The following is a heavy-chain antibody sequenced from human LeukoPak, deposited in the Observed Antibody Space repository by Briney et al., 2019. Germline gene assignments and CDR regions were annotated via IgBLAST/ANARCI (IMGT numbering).Heavy chain of an antibody. Sequence: ASVKVSCKASEGTFSSYAISWVRQAPGQGLEWMGRIIPILGIANYAQKFQGRVTITADKSTSTAYMELSSLRSEDTAVYYCARGEAVAGYFQHWGQGTLVTVSS. J-gene: IGHJ1*01. CDR1: EGTFSSYA. D-gene: IGHD6-19*01. CDR2: IIPILGIA. CDR3: ARGEAVAGYFQH. V-gene: IGHV1-69*04.